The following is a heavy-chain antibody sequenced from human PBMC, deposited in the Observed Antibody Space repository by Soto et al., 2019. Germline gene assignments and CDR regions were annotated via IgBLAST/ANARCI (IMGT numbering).Heavy chain of an antibody. CDR3: ANLLGRGVVPAANLNWFDP. CDR1: GFTFSSYA. CDR2: ISGSGGST. Sequence: GGSLRLSCAASGFTFSSYAMSWVRQAPGKGLEWVSAISGSGGSTYYADSVKGRFTISRDNSKNTLYLQMNSLRAEDTAVYYCANLLGRGVVPAANLNWFDPWGQGTLVTV. V-gene: IGHV3-23*01. D-gene: IGHD2-2*01. J-gene: IGHJ5*02.